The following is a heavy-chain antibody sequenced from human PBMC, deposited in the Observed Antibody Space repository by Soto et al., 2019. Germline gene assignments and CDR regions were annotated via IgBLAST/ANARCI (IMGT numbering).Heavy chain of an antibody. Sequence: GGSLRLSCAASGFTFSSYAMHWVRQAPGKGLEWVAVISYDGSNKYYADSVKGRFTISRDNSKNTLYLQMNSLRAEDTAVCYCARDYQRDIFGVVKNYYYYYGMDVWGQGTTVTVSS. V-gene: IGHV3-30-3*01. CDR3: ARDYQRDIFGVVKNYYYYYGMDV. J-gene: IGHJ6*02. CDR2: ISYDGSNK. CDR1: GFTFSSYA. D-gene: IGHD3-3*02.